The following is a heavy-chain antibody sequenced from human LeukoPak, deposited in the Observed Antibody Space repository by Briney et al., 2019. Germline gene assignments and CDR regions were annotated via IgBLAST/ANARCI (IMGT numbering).Heavy chain of an antibody. D-gene: IGHD3-10*01. CDR3: ARLRYYGSGSYPMTGNWFDP. Sequence: SETLSLTCTVSGGSISSRGYYGGGIRQSPGGGLEGIGNIYYSGITYYNPSLKSRVTICVDTTKNEFSLKLSSVTAADTAVYCCARLRYYGSGSYPMTGNWFDPWGQGTLVTVSS. V-gene: IGHV4-39*01. J-gene: IGHJ5*02. CDR1: GGSISSRGYY. CDR2: IYYSGIT.